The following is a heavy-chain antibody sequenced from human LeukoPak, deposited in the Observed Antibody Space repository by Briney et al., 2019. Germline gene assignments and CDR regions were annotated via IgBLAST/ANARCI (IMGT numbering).Heavy chain of an antibody. D-gene: IGHD3-22*01. CDR2: ITPNVDRA. CDR1: GFTFGSYG. Sequence: PGGSLRLSCAASGFTFGSYGMSWVRQAPGKGLEWVSFITPNVDRASYADSVKGRFTISRDNPRNTLYMQMNSLRDEDTAVYYCAIMHGYYDGSGYWVQWGQGTLVTVSS. J-gene: IGHJ1*01. V-gene: IGHV3-23*01. CDR3: AIMHGYYDGSGYWVQ.